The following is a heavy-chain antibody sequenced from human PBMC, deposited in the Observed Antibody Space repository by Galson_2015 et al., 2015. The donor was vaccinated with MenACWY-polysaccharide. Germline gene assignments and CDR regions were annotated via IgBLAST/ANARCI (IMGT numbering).Heavy chain of an antibody. CDR3: ARDRSGYSYGYSWFDP. J-gene: IGHJ5*02. CDR2: INPSGGST. Sequence: SVKVSCKASGYTFISYYIHWVRQAPGQGLEWMGIINPSGGSTTYAQKFQGRVTMTRDTSTSTVYMELSSLRSDDTAVYYCARDRSGYSYGYSWFDPWGQGTLVTVSS. V-gene: IGHV1-46*01. CDR1: GYTFISYY. D-gene: IGHD5-18*01.